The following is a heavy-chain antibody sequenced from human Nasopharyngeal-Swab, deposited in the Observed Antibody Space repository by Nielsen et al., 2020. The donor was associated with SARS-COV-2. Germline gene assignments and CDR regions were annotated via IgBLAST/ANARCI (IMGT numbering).Heavy chain of an antibody. CDR3: AKEVGSSCCNWFDP. D-gene: IGHD6-13*01. CDR2: ISGSGGST. J-gene: IGHJ5*02. V-gene: IGHV3-23*01. CDR1: GFTFSSYA. Sequence: GESLKISCAASGFTFSSYAMSWVRQAPGEGLEWVSAISGSGGSTYYADSVKGRFTISRDNSKNTLYLQMNSLRAEDTAVYYCAKEVGSSCCNWFDPWGQGTLVTVSS.